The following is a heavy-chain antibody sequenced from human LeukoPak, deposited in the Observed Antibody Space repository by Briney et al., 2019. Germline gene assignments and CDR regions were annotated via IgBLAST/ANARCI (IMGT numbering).Heavy chain of an antibody. D-gene: IGHD2-2*02. CDR1: GYTFTGYY. V-gene: IGHV1-2*02. Sequence: ASVKVSCKTSGYTFTGYYMHWVRQSPGHGLEWMGWINPNSGGTNYTQRFQGRVTMTRDTSISTAYMELSRLRSDDTAVYYCARERGYCSSSTCYTSDAFDIWGQGTMVTVSS. CDR3: ARERGYCSSSTCYTSDAFDI. CDR2: INPNSGGT. J-gene: IGHJ3*02.